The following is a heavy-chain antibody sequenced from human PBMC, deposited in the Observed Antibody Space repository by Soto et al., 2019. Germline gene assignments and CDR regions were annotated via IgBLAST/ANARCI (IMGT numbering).Heavy chain of an antibody. J-gene: IGHJ6*02. Sequence: QVQLVQSGAEVKKPGASVKVSCKASGYIFTSYVISWVRQAPGQGLEWMGWISAYNGNTNYAQKLQGRVTMTTDTSTSTAYMELRSLRSDDTAVYYCASYREQLVLYGMDVWGQGTTVTVSS. CDR1: GYIFTSYV. V-gene: IGHV1-18*01. CDR3: ASYREQLVLYGMDV. D-gene: IGHD6-13*01. CDR2: ISAYNGNT.